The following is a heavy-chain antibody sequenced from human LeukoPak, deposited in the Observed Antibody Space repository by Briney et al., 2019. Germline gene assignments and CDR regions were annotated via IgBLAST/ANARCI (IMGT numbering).Heavy chain of an antibody. V-gene: IGHV3-7*01. CDR3: ARTTDLDY. CDR1: GFTFSSYS. D-gene: IGHD1-14*01. CDR2: IKQDGSEK. J-gene: IGHJ4*02. Sequence: PGGSLRLSCAASGFTFSSYSMNWVRQAPGKGLEWVANIKQDGSEKYYVDSVKGRFTISRDNAKNSLYLQMNSLRAEDTAVYYCARTTDLDYWGQGTLVTVSS.